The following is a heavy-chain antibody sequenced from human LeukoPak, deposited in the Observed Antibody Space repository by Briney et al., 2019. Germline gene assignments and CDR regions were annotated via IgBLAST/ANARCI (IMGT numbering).Heavy chain of an antibody. V-gene: IGHV3-21*01. CDR3: ARDAGNSGYGCDL. D-gene: IGHD5-12*01. J-gene: IGHJ5*02. Sequence: GGSLRLSCAASGFTFSSYSMNWVRQAPGKGLEWVSSISSSSSYIYYADSVKGRFTISRDNAKNSLYLQMNSLRAEDTAMYYCARDAGNSGYGCDLWGQGTLVTVSS. CDR1: GFTFSSYS. CDR2: ISSSSSYI.